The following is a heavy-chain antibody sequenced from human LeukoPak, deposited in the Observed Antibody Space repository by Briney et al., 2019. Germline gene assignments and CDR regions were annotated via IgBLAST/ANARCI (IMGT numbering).Heavy chain of an antibody. Sequence: GGSLRLSCAASGFTFSRSAMSWVRQAPGKGLEWVSAISGSGGSTYYADSVKGRFTISRDNSKNTLYLQMNSLRAEDTAVYYCAKATPIVGATVWFDYWGQGTLVTVSS. J-gene: IGHJ4*02. D-gene: IGHD1-26*01. CDR2: ISGSGGST. CDR3: AKATPIVGATVWFDY. V-gene: IGHV3-23*01. CDR1: GFTFSRSA.